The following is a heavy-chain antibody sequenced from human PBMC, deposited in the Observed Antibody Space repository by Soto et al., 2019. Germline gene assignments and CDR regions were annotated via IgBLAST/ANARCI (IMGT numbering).Heavy chain of an antibody. J-gene: IGHJ6*02. CDR3: AKDRITIFGVVTLPGYYYGMDV. CDR1: GFTFSSYG. V-gene: IGHV3-30*18. Sequence: PGGSLRLSCAASGFTFSSYGMHWVRQAPGKGLEWVAVISYDGSNKYYADSVKGRFTISRDNSKNTLYLQMNSLRAEDTAVYYCAKDRITIFGVVTLPGYYYGMDVWGQGTTVTVSS. D-gene: IGHD3-3*01. CDR2: ISYDGSNK.